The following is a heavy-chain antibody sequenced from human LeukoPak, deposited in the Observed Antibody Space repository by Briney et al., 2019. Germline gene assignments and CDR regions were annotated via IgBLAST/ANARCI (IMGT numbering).Heavy chain of an antibody. D-gene: IGHD2-2*01. J-gene: IGHJ4*02. CDR3: AKPLGYCSSSSCYPLGYPVDY. CDR2: ISGSGGST. V-gene: IGHV3-23*01. CDR1: GFTFSSYA. Sequence: GGSLRLSCAASGFTFSSYAMSWVRQSPGKGLEWVSAISGSGGSTYYADSVKGRFTISRDNSKNTLYLQMNSLRAEDTAVYYCAKPLGYCSSSSCYPLGYPVDYCGQGTLVTVSS.